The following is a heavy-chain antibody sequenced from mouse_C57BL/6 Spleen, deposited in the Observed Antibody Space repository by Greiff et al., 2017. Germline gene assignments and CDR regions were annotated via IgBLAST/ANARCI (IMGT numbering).Heavy chain of an antibody. CDR1: GYTFTDYY. D-gene: IGHD1-1*01. J-gene: IGHJ2*01. V-gene: IGHV1-19*01. CDR2: INPYNGGT. CDR3: ASVITTLVAPFDY. Sequence: VQLQQSGPVLVKPGASVKMSCKASGYTFTDYYLNWVKQSHGKSLEWIGVINPYNGGTSYNQKFRGKATVTVDKSSSTAYMELNSLTSEDSAVYYCASVITTLVAPFDYRGKGTTLTVAS.